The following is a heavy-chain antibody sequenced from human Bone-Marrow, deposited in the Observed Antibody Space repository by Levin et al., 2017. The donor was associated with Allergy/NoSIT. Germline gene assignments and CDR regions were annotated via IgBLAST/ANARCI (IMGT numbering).Heavy chain of an antibody. D-gene: IGHD1-1*01. CDR1: GFSFSSYN. Sequence: GGSLRLSCAASGFSFSSYNIHWVRQAPGKGLEWVAVISYDGSNKYYVDSVKGRFTLSRDNSKKKLDLQMNSLRAEDTAVYYCAKDRAGTYVWSNYYYYGMDVWGQGTTVTVSS. J-gene: IGHJ6*02. CDR3: AKDRAGTYVWSNYYYYGMDV. V-gene: IGHV3-30*18. CDR2: ISYDGSNK.